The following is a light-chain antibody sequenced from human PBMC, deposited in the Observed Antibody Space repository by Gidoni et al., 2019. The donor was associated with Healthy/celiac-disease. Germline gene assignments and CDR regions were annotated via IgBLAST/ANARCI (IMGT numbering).Light chain of an antibody. CDR3: QQSYSTPRT. CDR1: QSISSS. V-gene: IGKV1-39*01. Sequence: DIQMTQSPSSLSASVGDRFTITCRASQSISSSLNWYQQKPGKAPKLLIYAASSLQSGVPSRFSGSGSGTDFTLTISSLQPEDFATDYCQQSYSTPRTFGQGTKLEIK. CDR2: AAS. J-gene: IGKJ2*01.